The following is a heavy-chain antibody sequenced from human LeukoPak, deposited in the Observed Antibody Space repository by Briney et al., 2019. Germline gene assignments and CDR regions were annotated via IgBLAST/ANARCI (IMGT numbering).Heavy chain of an antibody. Sequence: GGSLRLSCTVSGFTVSSNSMSWVRQAPGKGLEWVSFIYSGTIHYSDSVKGRFTISRDNSKNTLYLQMNSLRAEDTAVYYCARRAGAYSQPYDYWGQGTLVTVSS. CDR3: ARRAGAYSQPYDY. CDR2: IYSGTI. V-gene: IGHV3-53*01. CDR1: GFTVSSNS. J-gene: IGHJ4*02. D-gene: IGHD4/OR15-4a*01.